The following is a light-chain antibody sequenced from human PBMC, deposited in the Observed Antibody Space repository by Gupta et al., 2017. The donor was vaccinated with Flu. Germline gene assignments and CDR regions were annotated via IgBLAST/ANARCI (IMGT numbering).Light chain of an antibody. Sequence: RVTFSSAASSSIMRIKYVYWYRQFPGKAPKLVIYEISQRPSGVTDRFSGSKSGNSASLTITGLRSDDEADYYCGTWAESLSGYVFGAGTKVSVL. CDR2: EIS. CDR1: SSIMRIKY. CDR3: GTWAESLSGYV. J-gene: IGLJ1*01. V-gene: IGLV1-47*01.